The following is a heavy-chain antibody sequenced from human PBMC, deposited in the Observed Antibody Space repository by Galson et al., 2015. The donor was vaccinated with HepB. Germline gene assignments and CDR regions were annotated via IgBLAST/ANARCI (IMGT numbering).Heavy chain of an antibody. CDR3: AKDPGAAYYYDSSGYLDY. D-gene: IGHD3-22*01. Sequence: SLRLSCAASGFTFSSYGMHWVRQAPGKGLEWVAVISYDGSNKYYADSVKGRFTISRDNSKNTLYLQMNSLRAEDTAVYYCAKDPGAAYYYDSSGYLDYWGQGTLVTVSS. CDR2: ISYDGSNK. V-gene: IGHV3-30*18. J-gene: IGHJ4*02. CDR1: GFTFSSYG.